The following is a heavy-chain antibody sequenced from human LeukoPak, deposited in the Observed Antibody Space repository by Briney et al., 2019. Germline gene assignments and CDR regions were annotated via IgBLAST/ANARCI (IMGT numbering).Heavy chain of an antibody. D-gene: IGHD1-26*01. CDR2: MNPNSGNT. CDR3: ARLQWELLRYYYYYMDV. CDR1: GYTFTSYD. V-gene: IGHV1-8*01. Sequence: ASVKVSCKASGYTFTSYDINWVRQATGQGLEWMGWMNPNSGNTGYAQKFQGRVTMTRNTSISTAYMELSSLRSEDTAVHYCARLQWELLRYYYYYMDVWGKGTTVTVSS. J-gene: IGHJ6*03.